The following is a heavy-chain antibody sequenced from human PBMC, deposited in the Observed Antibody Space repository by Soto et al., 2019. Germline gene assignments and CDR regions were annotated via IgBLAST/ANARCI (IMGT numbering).Heavy chain of an antibody. CDR1: GYNFANYW. CDR2: IYPGDSES. J-gene: IGHJ2*01. V-gene: IGHV5-51*01. Sequence: EVQLVQSGAEVKKPGESLKISCKGSGYNFANYWIGWVRQMPGKGLEWMAIIYPGDSESRYSPSFQGQVTISADKSISTAYLQWSSLKASDTAMYFCARRTPYDYGSGRPYWFFDLWGRGTLVTVSS. CDR3: ARRTPYDYGSGRPYWFFDL. D-gene: IGHD4-17*01.